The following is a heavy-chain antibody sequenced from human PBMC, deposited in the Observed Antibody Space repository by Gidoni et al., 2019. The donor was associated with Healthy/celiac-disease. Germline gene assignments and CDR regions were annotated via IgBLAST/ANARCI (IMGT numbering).Heavy chain of an antibody. CDR1: GFTFSSYA. J-gene: IGHJ4*02. Sequence: EVQRLESGGGWVQPGGSLGLSGAASGFTFSSYAMSWVRQAPGKGLEWVSAISGIGGSTYYADSVKGRFTISRDKSKNTLYLQMNSLRAEDTAVYYCAKARITGGQDYWGQGTLVTVSS. D-gene: IGHD3-10*01. CDR2: ISGIGGST. V-gene: IGHV3-23*01. CDR3: AKARITGGQDY.